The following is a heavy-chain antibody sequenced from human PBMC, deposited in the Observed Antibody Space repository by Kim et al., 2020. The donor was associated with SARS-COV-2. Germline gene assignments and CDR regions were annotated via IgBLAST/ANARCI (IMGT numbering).Heavy chain of an antibody. V-gene: IGHV3-23*01. Sequence: GGSLRLSCAASGFTFSSYAMSWVRQAPGKGLEWVSAISGSGGSTYYADSVKGRFTISRDNSKNTLYLQMNSLRAEDTAVYYCVRPLYSSRGGDYFDYWGQGTLVTVSS. CDR3: VRPLYSSRGGDYFDY. J-gene: IGHJ4*02. CDR2: ISGSGGST. D-gene: IGHD6-13*01. CDR1: GFTFSSYA.